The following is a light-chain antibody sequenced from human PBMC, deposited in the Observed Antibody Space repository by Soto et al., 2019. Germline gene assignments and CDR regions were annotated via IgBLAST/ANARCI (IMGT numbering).Light chain of an antibody. Sequence: EIVLTQSPGTLSLSPGDRATLSCRASQSVSSNYLAWYQQRPGQAPRLLLYGASTRATGIPDRFSGSGSGTDFTLTISRLEPEDFAVYYCQQYDTSPPLTLGGGTKVEIK. CDR2: GAS. CDR1: QSVSSNY. CDR3: QQYDTSPPLT. V-gene: IGKV3-20*01. J-gene: IGKJ4*01.